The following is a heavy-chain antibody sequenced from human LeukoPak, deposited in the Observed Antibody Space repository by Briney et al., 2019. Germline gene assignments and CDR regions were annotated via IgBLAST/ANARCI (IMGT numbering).Heavy chain of an antibody. V-gene: IGHV3-30-3*01. J-gene: IGHJ6*02. CDR2: ISYDGSNK. Sequence: GRSLRLSCAASGFTFSSYAMHWVRQAPGKGLEWVAVISYDGSNKYYADSVKGRFTISRDNSKNTLYLQMNSLRAEDTAVYYCAREHDSSGYHYYYYYGMDVWGQGTTVTVSS. D-gene: IGHD3-22*01. CDR1: GFTFSSYA. CDR3: AREHDSSGYHYYYYYGMDV.